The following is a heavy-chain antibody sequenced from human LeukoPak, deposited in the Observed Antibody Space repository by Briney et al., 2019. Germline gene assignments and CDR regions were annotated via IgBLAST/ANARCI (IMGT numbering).Heavy chain of an antibody. CDR1: GFTLSSYA. CDR3: ARGGAVLVAVAGYFDY. D-gene: IGHD6-19*01. CDR2: ISGSGGST. V-gene: IGHV3-23*01. J-gene: IGHJ4*02. Sequence: GGSLRLSCAAPGFTLSSYAMSWVRQAPGKGLEWVSAISGSGGSTYYADSVKGRFTISRDNSKNTLYLQMNSLRAEDTAVYYCARGGAVLVAVAGYFDYWGQGTLVTVSS.